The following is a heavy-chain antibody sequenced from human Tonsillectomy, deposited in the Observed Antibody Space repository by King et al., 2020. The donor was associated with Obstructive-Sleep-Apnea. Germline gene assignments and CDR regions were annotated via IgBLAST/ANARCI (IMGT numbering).Heavy chain of an antibody. CDR3: AKSVSGSFDYYDMDV. J-gene: IGHJ6*02. V-gene: IGHV3-23*04. CDR1: GFTFSSYA. D-gene: IGHD1-26*01. Sequence: VQLVESGGGFVQPGGSLRLSCAASGFTFSSYAMSWVRQAPGKGLEWVSVISGSGGSTYCADSVRGRVTISRDNSKNMLYLQMNSQRAEDTAVYFCAKSVSGSFDYYDMDVWGQGTTVTVSS. CDR2: ISGSGGST.